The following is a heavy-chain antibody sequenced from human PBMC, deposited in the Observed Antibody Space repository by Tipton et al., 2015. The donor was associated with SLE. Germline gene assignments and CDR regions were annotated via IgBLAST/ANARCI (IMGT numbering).Heavy chain of an antibody. V-gene: IGHV4-4*07. CDR3: ARAMAWTGDPLHFDY. CDR1: GGSISSYY. D-gene: IGHD3/OR15-3a*01. J-gene: IGHJ4*02. CDR2: VYFGGST. Sequence: LRLSCTVSGGSISSYYWAWIRQPAGKGLEWIGRVYFGGSTNYNPSLKSRVAISLDTSKNQFSLKLKSVTAADTAVYFCARAMAWTGDPLHFDYWGQGSLVTVSS.